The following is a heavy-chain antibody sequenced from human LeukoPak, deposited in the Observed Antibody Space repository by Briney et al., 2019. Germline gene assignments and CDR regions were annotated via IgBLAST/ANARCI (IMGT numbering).Heavy chain of an antibody. V-gene: IGHV3-53*01. D-gene: IGHD2-15*01. Sequence: GGSLRLSCAASGFTVSSNYMSWVRQAPGKGLEWVSVIYSGGSTYYADSVKGRFTISRDNPKNTLYLQMNSLRAEDTAVYYCARDFGGKGRYFQHWGQGTLVTVSS. CDR2: IYSGGST. CDR3: ARDFGGKGRYFQH. CDR1: GFTVSSNY. J-gene: IGHJ1*01.